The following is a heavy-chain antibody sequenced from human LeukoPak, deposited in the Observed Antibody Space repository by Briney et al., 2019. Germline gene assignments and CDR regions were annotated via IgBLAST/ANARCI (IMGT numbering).Heavy chain of an antibody. V-gene: IGHV3-21*01. CDR2: ISSSSTHI. CDR3: ARGLCGGDCYDY. Sequence: GGSLRLSCAASGFNFSSHNMNWVRQAPGKGLEWVSSISSSSTHIYYADSVRGRFTISRDDAKNSLYLQMNSLRAEDTALYYCARGLCGGDCYDYWGQGTLVTVSS. CDR1: GFNFSSHN. D-gene: IGHD2-21*01. J-gene: IGHJ4*02.